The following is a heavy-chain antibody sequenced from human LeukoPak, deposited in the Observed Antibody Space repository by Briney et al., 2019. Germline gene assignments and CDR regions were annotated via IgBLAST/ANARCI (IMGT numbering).Heavy chain of an antibody. CDR2: IYYSGST. CDR1: GGSISSSSYY. V-gene: IGHV4-39*01. D-gene: IGHD1-26*01. Sequence: PSETLSLTCTVSGGSISSSSYYWGWIRQPPGKGREWIVSIYYSGSTYYNPSLKSRVTISVDTSKNQFSLKLSSVTAADTAVYYCARMYSGSYLNHYYYYYYMDVWGKGTTVTVSS. J-gene: IGHJ6*03. CDR3: ARMYSGSYLNHYYYYYYMDV.